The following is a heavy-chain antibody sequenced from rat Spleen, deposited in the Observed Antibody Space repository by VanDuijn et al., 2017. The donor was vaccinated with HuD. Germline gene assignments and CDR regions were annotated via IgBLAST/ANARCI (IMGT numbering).Heavy chain of an antibody. V-gene: IGHV5-29*01. CDR3: ARGPGYNLYWFAY. CDR1: GFTFSDYY. D-gene: IGHD1-4*01. J-gene: IGHJ3*01. CDR2: ISYDGTNT. Sequence: EVQLVESDGGLVQPGRSLKLSCATSGFTFSDYYMAWVRQAPTKGLEWVATISYDGTNTYYRDSVKGRFTISRHDAKSTLYLQMDSLRSEDTATYYCARGPGYNLYWFAYWGQGTLVTVSS.